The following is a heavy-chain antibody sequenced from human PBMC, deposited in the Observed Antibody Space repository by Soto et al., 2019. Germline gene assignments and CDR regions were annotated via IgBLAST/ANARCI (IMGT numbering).Heavy chain of an antibody. CDR1: GGTFSSYT. CDR3: ASGSYYSGWFDP. D-gene: IGHD3-10*01. V-gene: IGHV1-69*02. Sequence: ASVKVSCKASGGTFSSYTISWVRQAPGQGLEWMGRITPILGIANYAQKFQGRVMITADKSTSTAYMELSSLRSEDTAVYYCASGSYYSGWFDPWGQGTLVTVSS. CDR2: ITPILGIA. J-gene: IGHJ5*02.